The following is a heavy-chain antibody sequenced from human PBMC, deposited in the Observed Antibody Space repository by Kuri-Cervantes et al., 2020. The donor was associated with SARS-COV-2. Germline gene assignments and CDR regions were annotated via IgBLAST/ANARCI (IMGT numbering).Heavy chain of an antibody. CDR3: ARTPSYYGWAATKLDVPEYYFDY. D-gene: IGHD3-10*01. CDR2: INHSVST. CDR1: GGSFSGYY. J-gene: IGHJ4*02. Sequence: SETLSLTCAVYGGSFSGYYWSWIRQPPGKGLEWIGEINHSVSTNYNPSLKIRVTRSVDTSKNQFSLKLSSVTAADTAVYYCARTPSYYGWAATKLDVPEYYFDYWGQGTLVTVSS. V-gene: IGHV4-34*01.